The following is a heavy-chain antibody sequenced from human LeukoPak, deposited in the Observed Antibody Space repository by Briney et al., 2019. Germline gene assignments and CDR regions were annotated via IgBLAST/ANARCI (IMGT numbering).Heavy chain of an antibody. Sequence: GGSLRLSCAASGFTFSSYDMHWVRQATGKGLEWVSAIDSAGDTYYPGSVKGRFTISRENAKNSLYLQMNSLRAGDTAVYYCARERGTGALDVWGQGTTVTVAS. V-gene: IGHV3-13*04. CDR3: ARERGTGALDV. CDR1: GFTFSSYD. D-gene: IGHD1-1*01. CDR2: IDSAGDT. J-gene: IGHJ6*02.